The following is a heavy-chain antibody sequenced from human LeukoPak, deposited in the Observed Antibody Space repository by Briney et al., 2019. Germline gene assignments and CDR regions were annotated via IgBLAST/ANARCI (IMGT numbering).Heavy chain of an antibody. V-gene: IGHV3-30*04. Sequence: QPGRSLRLSCAASGFTFSSYAMHWVRQAPGKGLEWVAVISYDGSNKYYADSVKGRFTISRDNSKNTLYLQMNSLRAEDTAVYYCARDWGYCSGGSCYSFDYWGQGTLVTVSS. CDR3: ARDWGYCSGGSCYSFDY. D-gene: IGHD2-15*01. J-gene: IGHJ4*02. CDR2: ISYDGSNK. CDR1: GFTFSSYA.